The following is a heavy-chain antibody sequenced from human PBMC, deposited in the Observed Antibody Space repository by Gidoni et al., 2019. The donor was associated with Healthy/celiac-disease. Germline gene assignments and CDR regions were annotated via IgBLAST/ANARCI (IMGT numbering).Heavy chain of an antibody. D-gene: IGHD3-3*01. Sequence: QLQLQESGPGLVKPSATLSFTCTVSGGSIRSSSYYWGWLRQPPGKGLEWIGSIYYSGSTYYNPSLKSRVTISVDTSKNQFSLKLSSVTAADTAVYYCARQPFLGLPPNWFDPWGQGTLVTVSS. CDR2: IYYSGST. CDR1: GGSIRSSSYY. V-gene: IGHV4-39*01. J-gene: IGHJ5*02. CDR3: ARQPFLGLPPNWFDP.